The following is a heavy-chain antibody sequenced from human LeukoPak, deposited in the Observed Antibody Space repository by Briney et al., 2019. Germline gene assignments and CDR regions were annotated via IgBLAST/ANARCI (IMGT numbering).Heavy chain of an antibody. CDR2: TSWNSRTI. CDR3: AKDKSSTTKYYGMDV. V-gene: IGHV3-9*01. CDR1: GFIVDDYA. J-gene: IGHJ6*02. D-gene: IGHD2/OR15-2a*01. Sequence: GRSLRLSCAASGFIVDDYAMHWVRQAPGKGLEWVSSTSWNSRTIAYADSVKGRFTIARDNGKNSLYLQMNSLRSEDTALYYCAKDKSSTTKYYGMDVWGQGTTVTVSS.